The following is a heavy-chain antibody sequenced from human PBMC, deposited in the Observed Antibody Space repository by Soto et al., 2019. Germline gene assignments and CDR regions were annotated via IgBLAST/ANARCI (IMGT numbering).Heavy chain of an antibody. D-gene: IGHD6-13*01. Sequence: QVQLVESGGGVVQPGRSLRLSCAASGFTFSSYGMHWVRQAPGKGLEWVAVIWYDGSNKYYADSVKGRFTISRDNSKNTLDLQMNSLRAEDTAVYYGARPMNGIAGYFDYWGQGTLVTVSS. V-gene: IGHV3-33*01. J-gene: IGHJ4*02. CDR1: GFTFSSYG. CDR2: IWYDGSNK. CDR3: ARPMNGIAGYFDY.